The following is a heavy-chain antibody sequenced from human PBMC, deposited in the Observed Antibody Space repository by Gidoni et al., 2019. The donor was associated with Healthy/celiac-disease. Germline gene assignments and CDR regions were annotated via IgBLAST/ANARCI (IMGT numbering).Heavy chain of an antibody. Sequence: QVQLPASGPGLAKPSETLPLTCPVSGGFISSYSWSWTRQPPGKGLEWIGYSYYSGGNNSNPSLNSRITISIYTAKNQFSLTLSSGTAADTAVDYCASSRPTVRYVDWISPGAFDIWGQGTMVTVSS. D-gene: IGHD3-9*01. J-gene: IGHJ3*02. V-gene: IGHV4-59*01. CDR2: SYYSGGN. CDR3: ASSRPTVRYVDWISPGAFDI. CDR1: GGFISSYS.